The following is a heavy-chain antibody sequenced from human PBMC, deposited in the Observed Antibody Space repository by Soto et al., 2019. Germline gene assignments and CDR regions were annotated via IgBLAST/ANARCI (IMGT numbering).Heavy chain of an antibody. CDR1: SGSVSSGGYF. D-gene: IGHD2-2*01. CDR3: AGSSARSIFDY. V-gene: IGHV4-31*03. CDR2: IYHTGST. J-gene: IGHJ4*02. Sequence: SETLSLTCTVSSGSVSSGGYFWSWIRQLPGKGLEWIGYIYHTGSTFYNPSLKSRVTISLDTSKSQFSLRLTSVTAADTAMYFCAGSSARSIFDYWRPGTLVTVPS.